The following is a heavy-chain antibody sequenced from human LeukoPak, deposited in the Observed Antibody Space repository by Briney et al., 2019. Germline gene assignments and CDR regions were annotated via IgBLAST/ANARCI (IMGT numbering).Heavy chain of an antibody. CDR2: LYYTGST. D-gene: IGHD6-13*01. CDR3: ASSRNAAADY. Sequence: SETLSLTCTVSVGSISSNNYHWGWIRQPPGQGLEWIGTLYYTGSTYYNPSLKSRVTISVDTSKNQFSLKVSSANSADTAIYYCASSRNAAADYWGQGTLVTVPS. CDR1: VGSISSNNYH. V-gene: IGHV4-39*01. J-gene: IGHJ4*02.